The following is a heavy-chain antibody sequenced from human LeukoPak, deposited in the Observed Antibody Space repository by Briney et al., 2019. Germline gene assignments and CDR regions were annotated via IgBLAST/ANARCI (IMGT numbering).Heavy chain of an antibody. V-gene: IGHV3-23*01. J-gene: IGHJ4*02. D-gene: IGHD3-22*01. CDR1: GFTFSSYA. Sequence: QTGGSLRLSCAASGFTFSSYAMSWVRQAPGKGLEWVSSITSSGETTYYAGSVKGQFTISRDNSKNTVYLQMNSLRAEDTAVYYCARDRPNYYGANGHYYRRDGDYWGQGTLVTVSS. CDR2: ITSSGETT. CDR3: ARDRPNYYGANGHYYRRDGDY.